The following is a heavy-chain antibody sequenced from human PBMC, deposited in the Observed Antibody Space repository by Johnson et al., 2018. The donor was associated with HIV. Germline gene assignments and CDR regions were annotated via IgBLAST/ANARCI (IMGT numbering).Heavy chain of an antibody. Sequence: EVQLVESGGGLVQPGGSLRLSCAASGFTVSSNYMNWVRPAPGKGLEWVSVLYSGGTTYHADSVKGRFIISRDNSKSTLYLQMNSLRAEDTAVYYCARAYTYGAFDIWGQGTMVTVSS. CDR2: LYSGGTT. CDR1: GFTVSSNY. V-gene: IGHV3-66*01. J-gene: IGHJ3*02. D-gene: IGHD5-18*01. CDR3: ARAYTYGAFDI.